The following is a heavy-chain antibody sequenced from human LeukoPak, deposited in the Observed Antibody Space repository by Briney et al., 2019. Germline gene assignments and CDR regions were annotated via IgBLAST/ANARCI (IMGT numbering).Heavy chain of an antibody. V-gene: IGHV3-15*07. J-gene: IGHJ4*02. D-gene: IGHD3-3*01. CDR1: GFTFSNAW. Sequence: PGGSLRPSCAASGFTFSNAWMNWVRQAPGKGLEWVGRIKSKTDGGTTDYAAPVKGRFTISRDDSKNTLYLQMNSLKTEDTAVYYCTTDYYDFWGRLDYWGQGTLVTVSS. CDR2: IKSKTDGGTT. CDR3: TTDYYDFWGRLDY.